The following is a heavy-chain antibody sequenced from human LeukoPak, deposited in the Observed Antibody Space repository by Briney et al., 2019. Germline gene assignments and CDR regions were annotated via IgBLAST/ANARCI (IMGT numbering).Heavy chain of an antibody. V-gene: IGHV3-30*17. D-gene: IGHD2-2*01. CDR2: ISYDGSNK. J-gene: IGHJ6*03. CDR1: GFTFSSYA. Sequence: PGGSLRLSCAASGFTFSSYAMHWVRQAPGKGLEWVAVISYDGSNKYYADSVKGRFTISRDNSKNTLYLQMNSLRAEDTAVYYCARAGRRIVVVPAATYYYYYMDVWGKGTTVTVSS. CDR3: ARAGRRIVVVPAATYYYYYMDV.